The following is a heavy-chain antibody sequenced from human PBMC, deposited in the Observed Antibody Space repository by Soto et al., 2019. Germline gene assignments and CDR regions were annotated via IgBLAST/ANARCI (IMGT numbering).Heavy chain of an antibody. CDR1: GYTFTSYG. J-gene: IGHJ4*02. Sequence: QVQLVQSGAEVKKPGASVKVSCKASGYTFTSYGISWVRQAPGQGLEWMGWISAYNGNTNYAQKRQGRVTMTTATSTSTAYMGLRSLRSDDTAVYYCARGDQYYYDSSGYYYRGTGSFDYWGQGTLVTVSS. CDR3: ARGDQYYYDSSGYYYRGTGSFDY. V-gene: IGHV1-18*01. D-gene: IGHD3-22*01. CDR2: ISAYNGNT.